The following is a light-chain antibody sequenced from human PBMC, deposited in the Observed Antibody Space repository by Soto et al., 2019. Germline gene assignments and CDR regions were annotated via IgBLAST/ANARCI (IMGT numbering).Light chain of an antibody. V-gene: IGKV3-20*01. CDR2: DAS. CDR1: QTISSGF. J-gene: IGKJ5*01. CDR3: QQYSSSPRT. Sequence: DIVLKQSRGILCLSAGDRATRSCSVSQTISSGFLAWYQQKVGQAPSLLIYDASNRATGVRDRFSGSGSGTDLSLTITALEPEDFAVYHCQQYSSSPRTIGQGTRLEIK.